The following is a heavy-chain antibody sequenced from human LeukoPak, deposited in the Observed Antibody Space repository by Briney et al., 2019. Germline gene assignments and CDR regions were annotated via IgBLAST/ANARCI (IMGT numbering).Heavy chain of an antibody. CDR3: ARGGSWFGELKGRYYYYGMDV. V-gene: IGHV3-11*01. J-gene: IGHJ6*02. Sequence: PGGSLRLSCAASGFTFSDYYMSWIRQAAGKGLEWVSYISSSGSTIYYADSVKGRFTISRDNAKNSLYLQMNSLRAEDTAVYYCARGGSWFGELKGRYYYYGMDVWGQGTTVTVSS. CDR2: ISSSGSTI. CDR1: GFTFSDYY. D-gene: IGHD3-10*01.